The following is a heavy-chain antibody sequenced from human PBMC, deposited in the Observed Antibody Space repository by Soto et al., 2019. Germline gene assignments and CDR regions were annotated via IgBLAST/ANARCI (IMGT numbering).Heavy chain of an antibody. CDR1: GGSISSYY. Sequence: PSEPLSLTCSVSGGSISSYYWSWIRQPPGKGLEWIGYIYYSGSTYYNPSLKSRVTISVDTSKNQFSLKLSSVTAADTAVYYCARSVFPWGQGTLVTVSS. CDR2: IYYSGST. V-gene: IGHV4-59*12. CDR3: ARSVFP. J-gene: IGHJ5*02.